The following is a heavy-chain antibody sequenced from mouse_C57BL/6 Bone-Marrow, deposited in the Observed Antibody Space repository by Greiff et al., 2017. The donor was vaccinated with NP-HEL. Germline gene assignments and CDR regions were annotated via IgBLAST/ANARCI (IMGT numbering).Heavy chain of an antibody. CDR2: IDPANGNT. V-gene: IGHV14-3*01. D-gene: IGHD1-1*01. J-gene: IGHJ1*03. CDR1: GFNIKNTY. Sequence: VQLQQSVAELVRPGASVKLSCTASGFNIKNTYMHWVKQRPEQGLEWIGRIDPANGNTKYAPKFQGKATITADTSSNTAYLQLSSLTSEDTAIYYWARGAYYGSSFFWYFDVWGTGTTVTVSS. CDR3: ARGAYYGSSFFWYFDV.